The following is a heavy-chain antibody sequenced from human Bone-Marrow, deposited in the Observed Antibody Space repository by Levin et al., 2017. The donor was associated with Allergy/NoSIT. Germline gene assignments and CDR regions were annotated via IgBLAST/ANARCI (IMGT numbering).Heavy chain of an antibody. D-gene: IGHD3-3*01. CDR3: ARGLPQGKKAGILLWFLGAFDI. V-gene: IGHV4-34*01. CDR2: INHSGST. Sequence: SETLSLTCAVYGGSFSGYYWSWIRQPPGKGLEWIGEINHSGSTNYNPSLKSRVTISVDTSKNQFSLKLSSVTAADTAVYYCARGLPQGKKAGILLWFLGAFDIWGQGTMVTVSS. J-gene: IGHJ3*02. CDR1: GGSFSGYY.